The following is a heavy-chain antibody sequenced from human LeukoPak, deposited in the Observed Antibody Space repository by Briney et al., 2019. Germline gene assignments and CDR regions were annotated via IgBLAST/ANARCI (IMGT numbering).Heavy chain of an antibody. Sequence: GGSLRLSCAASGFTFSSYGMHWVRQAPGKGLEWAAVISYDGSNKYYADSVKGRFTISRDNSKNTLYLQMNSLRAEDTAVYYCAKDGRYYDSSGYYSGGIDYWGQGTLVTVSS. CDR1: GFTFSSYG. V-gene: IGHV3-30*18. CDR3: AKDGRYYDSSGYYSGGIDY. J-gene: IGHJ4*02. CDR2: ISYDGSNK. D-gene: IGHD3-22*01.